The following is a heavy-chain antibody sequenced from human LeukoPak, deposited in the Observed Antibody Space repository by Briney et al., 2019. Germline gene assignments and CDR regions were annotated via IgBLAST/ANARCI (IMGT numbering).Heavy chain of an antibody. J-gene: IGHJ4*02. CDR2: INPNSGGT. CDR1: GYTFTGYY. D-gene: IGHD5-24*01. Sequence: ASVKVSCKASGYTFTGYYMHWVRQAPGQGLEWMGWINPNSGGTNYAQKFQGRVTMTRDTSISTAYMELSRLRSDDTAVYYCAREMATTPFAFDYCGQGNLVTVPS. CDR3: AREMATTPFAFDY. V-gene: IGHV1-2*02.